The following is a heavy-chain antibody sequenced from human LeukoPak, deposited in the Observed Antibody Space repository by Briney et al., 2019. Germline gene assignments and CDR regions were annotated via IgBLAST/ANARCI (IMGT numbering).Heavy chain of an antibody. CDR2: IKSKTDGGTT. J-gene: IGHJ4*02. V-gene: IGHV3-15*01. CDR3: ASPRSLHSGYDLTY. D-gene: IGHD5-12*01. CDR1: GFTFSNAW. Sequence: GGSLRLSCAASGFTFSNAWMSWVRQAPGKGLEWVGRIKSKTDGGTTDYAAPVKGRFTISRDDSKNTLYLQMNSLRAEDTAVYYCASPRSLHSGYDLTYWGQGTLVTVSS.